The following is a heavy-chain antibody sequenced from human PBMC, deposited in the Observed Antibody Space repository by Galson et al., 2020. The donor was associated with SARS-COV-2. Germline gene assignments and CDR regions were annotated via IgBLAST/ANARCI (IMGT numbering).Heavy chain of an antibody. CDR3: ARDVGGWFGP. V-gene: IGHV3-30-3*01. CDR1: GFTFSSYA. CDR2: ISYDGSNK. J-gene: IGHJ5*02. Sequence: GESLKISCAASGFTFSSYAMHWVRQAPGKGLEWVAVISYDGSNKYYADSVKGRFTISRDNSKHTLYLQMNSLRAEDTAVYYCARDVGGWFGPWGQGTLVTVSS. D-gene: IGHD2-15*01.